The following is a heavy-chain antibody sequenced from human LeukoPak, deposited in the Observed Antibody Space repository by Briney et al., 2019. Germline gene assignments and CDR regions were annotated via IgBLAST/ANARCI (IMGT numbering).Heavy chain of an antibody. CDR1: GFTLSIYD. D-gene: IGHD1-26*01. CDR2: IKSKTDGGTT. Sequence: GGSLRLSCAASGFTLSIYDMSWVRQAPGKGLEWVGRIKSKTDGGTTDYAAPVKGRFTISRDDSKNTLYLQMNSLKTEDTAVYYCTTDTGELPGLDAFDIWGQGTMVTVSS. V-gene: IGHV3-15*01. J-gene: IGHJ3*02. CDR3: TTDTGELPGLDAFDI.